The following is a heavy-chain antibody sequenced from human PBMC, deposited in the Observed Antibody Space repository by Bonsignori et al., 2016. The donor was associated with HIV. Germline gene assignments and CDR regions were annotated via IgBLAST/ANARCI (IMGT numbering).Heavy chain of an antibody. Sequence: EVQLVESGGGLVQPGGSLRISCAASGFTFSSYAMSWVRQAPGKGLEWVSSLSGFGDTPSYADSVKGRFTVSRDNSNNTLFLQLNNLRAEDTAVYYCAKEGYFDWGHIDYWGQGSLITVSS. CDR3: AKEGYFDWGHIDY. V-gene: IGHV3-23*04. J-gene: IGHJ4*02. CDR1: GFTFSSYA. CDR2: LSGFGDTP. D-gene: IGHD3-9*01.